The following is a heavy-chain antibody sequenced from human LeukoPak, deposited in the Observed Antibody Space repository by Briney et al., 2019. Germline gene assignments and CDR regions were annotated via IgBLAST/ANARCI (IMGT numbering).Heavy chain of an antibody. Sequence: ASVKVSCKASGYTFTSYYMHWVRQAPGQGLEWRGIINPSGGSTSYAQKFQGRVTMTRDTSTSTVYMELSSLRSEDTAVYYCARDLSGRWLQSAPFDYWGQGTLVTVSS. V-gene: IGHV1-46*01. CDR3: ARDLSGRWLQSAPFDY. CDR1: GYTFTSYY. CDR2: INPSGGST. D-gene: IGHD5-24*01. J-gene: IGHJ4*02.